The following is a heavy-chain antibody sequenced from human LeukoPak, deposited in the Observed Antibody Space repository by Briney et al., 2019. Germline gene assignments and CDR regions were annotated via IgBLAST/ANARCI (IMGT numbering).Heavy chain of an antibody. CDR2: IYYSGST. Sequence: SETLSLTCTVSGGSISSSSYYWGWIRQPPGKGLEWIGSIYYSGSTYYNPSLKSRVTISVDTSKNQFSLKLSSVTAADTAVYYCAIATVATTRTWGYWGQGTLVTVSS. CDR3: AIATVATTRTWGY. V-gene: IGHV4-39*01. D-gene: IGHD4-11*01. CDR1: GGSISSSSYY. J-gene: IGHJ4*02.